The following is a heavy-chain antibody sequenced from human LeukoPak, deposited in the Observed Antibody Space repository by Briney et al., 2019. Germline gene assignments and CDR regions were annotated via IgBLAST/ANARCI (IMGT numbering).Heavy chain of an antibody. D-gene: IGHD3-22*01. CDR3: ARETTMILDY. J-gene: IGHJ4*02. CDR1: GGSISTYY. CDR2: IYSSGST. V-gene: IGHV4-59*01. Sequence: SETLSLTCTVSGGSISTYYWSWVRQSPGKGLEWIGYIYSSGSTNYNPSLKRRVTVSIDTAKNQFSLKLSSVTAADTAVYYCARETTMILDYWGQGIPVTVSS.